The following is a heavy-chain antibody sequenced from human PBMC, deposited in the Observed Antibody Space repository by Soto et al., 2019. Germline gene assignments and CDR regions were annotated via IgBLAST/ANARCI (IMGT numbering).Heavy chain of an antibody. CDR2: VCYSGST. J-gene: IGHJ6*03. CDR3: ARHETRRFGAVSYYFHMDV. V-gene: IGHV4-59*08. D-gene: IGHD3-10*01. Sequence: SLTCTVSGYPITSHCWSWIRQPPERGLEWIGPVCYSGSTNYNPSLKSRVTISVDTSKNQFSLRLTSVTAADTAIYYCARHETRRFGAVSYYFHMDVWGKGTTVTVSS. CDR1: GYPITSHC.